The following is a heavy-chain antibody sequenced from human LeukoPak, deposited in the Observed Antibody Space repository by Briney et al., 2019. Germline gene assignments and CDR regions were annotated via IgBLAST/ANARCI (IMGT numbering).Heavy chain of an antibody. CDR1: GFTFSSSA. D-gene: IGHD6-13*01. CDR2: ISGSGGVT. J-gene: IGHJ4*02. V-gene: IGHV3-23*01. CDR3: AKGVRVGSRSWSLSFDY. Sequence: GGSLRLSCAASGFTFSSSAMSWVRQAPGKGLEWVSAISGSGGVTYYADSVTGRFTISRDKSQNTLYVQMNSLRAEDTAVYYCAKGVRVGSRSWSLSFDYWGQETLVTVSS.